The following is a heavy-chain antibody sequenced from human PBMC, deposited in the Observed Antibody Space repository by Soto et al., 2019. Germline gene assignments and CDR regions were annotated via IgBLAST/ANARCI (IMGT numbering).Heavy chain of an antibody. V-gene: IGHV4-59*01. Sequence: SETLSLTCTVSGGSISSYYWSWIRQPPGKGLEWIGYIYYSGSTNYNPSLKSRVTISVDTSKNQFSLKLSSVTAADTAVYYCARERGTVGDFDYWGQGTTVTVSS. CDR1: GGSISSYY. CDR2: IYYSGST. D-gene: IGHD3-16*01. J-gene: IGHJ4*02. CDR3: ARERGTVGDFDY.